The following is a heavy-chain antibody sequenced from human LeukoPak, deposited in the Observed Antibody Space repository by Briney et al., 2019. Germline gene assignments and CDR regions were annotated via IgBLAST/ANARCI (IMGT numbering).Heavy chain of an antibody. J-gene: IGHJ4*02. CDR2: ISYDGSNK. Sequence: GGSLRLSCAASGFTFSSYGMHWVRQAPGKGLEWVAVISYDGSNKYYADSVKGRFTISRDNSKNTLYLQMNSLRAEDTAVYYCAKYQLLSYVFDYWGQGTLVTVSS. CDR1: GFTFSSYG. CDR3: AKYQLLSYVFDY. D-gene: IGHD2-2*01. V-gene: IGHV3-30*18.